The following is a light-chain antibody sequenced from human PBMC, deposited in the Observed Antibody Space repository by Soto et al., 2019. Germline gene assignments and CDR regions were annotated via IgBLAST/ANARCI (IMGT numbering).Light chain of an antibody. V-gene: IGKV3-15*01. CDR1: QSVSSN. J-gene: IGKJ1*01. CDR3: QQYNNWPKK. Sequence: EIVMTQSPATLSVSPGERATLSCRASQSVSSNLAWYQQKPGQAPRLLIYGASTRATGIPARFSGSGSGTEFTLTISSLQSEDFAVYYCQQYNNWPKKFGQGTKV. CDR2: GAS.